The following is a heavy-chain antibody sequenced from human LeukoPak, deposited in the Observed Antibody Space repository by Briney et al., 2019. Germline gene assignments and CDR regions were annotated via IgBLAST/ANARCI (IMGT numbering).Heavy chain of an antibody. Sequence: GGSLTLSCAASGFTFSSYWMHWVRQAPGMGLVWVSRINSDGSSTSYADSVKGRFTISRDNAKNTLYLQMNSLRVEDTAVYYCARAPVRSYCGGDCLDYWGQGTLVTVSS. CDR3: ARAPVRSYCGGDCLDY. CDR2: INSDGSST. D-gene: IGHD2-21*02. V-gene: IGHV3-74*01. J-gene: IGHJ4*02. CDR1: GFTFSSYW.